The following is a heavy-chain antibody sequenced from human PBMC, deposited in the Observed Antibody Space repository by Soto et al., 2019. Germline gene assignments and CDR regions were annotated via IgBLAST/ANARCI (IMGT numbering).Heavy chain of an antibody. CDR1: GCTFSSYD. CDR2: IGTAGDT. J-gene: IGHJ6*03. Sequence: GALRLSCAASGCTFSSYDMHWVRQATGKGLEWVSAIGTAGDTYYPGSVKGRFTISRENAKNSLYLQMNSPRAGDTAVYYCARSLTSIRYYYYMDVWGKGTTVTVSS. CDR3: ARSLTSIRYYYYMDV. V-gene: IGHV3-13*01. D-gene: IGHD3-9*01.